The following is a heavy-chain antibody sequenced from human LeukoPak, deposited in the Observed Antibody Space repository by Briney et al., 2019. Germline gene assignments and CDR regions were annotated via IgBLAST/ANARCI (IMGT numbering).Heavy chain of an antibody. D-gene: IGHD3-22*01. CDR3: ATDQSYYYDSSGYYDNWFDP. CDR1: GYTLTELS. Sequence: GASVKVSCKVSGYTLTELSMHWVRQAPGKGLGGMGGFNLEDGEKISEQKFQGRVTMTEDKYTETACMELSSLRSEDTAVYYCATDQSYYYDSSGYYDNWFDPWGQGTLVTVSS. CDR2: FNLEDGEK. J-gene: IGHJ5*02. V-gene: IGHV1-24*01.